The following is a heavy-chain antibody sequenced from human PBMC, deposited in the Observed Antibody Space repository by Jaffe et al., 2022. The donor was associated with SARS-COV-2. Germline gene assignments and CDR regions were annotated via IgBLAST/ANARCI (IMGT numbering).Heavy chain of an antibody. V-gene: IGHV4-59*08. D-gene: IGHD5-18*01. CDR3: ARHNSYRGYYFDY. J-gene: IGHJ4*02. Sequence: QVQLQESGPGLVKPSETLSLTCTVSGGSISSYYWSWIRQPPGKGLEWIGYIYYSGSTNYNPSLKSRVTISVDTSKNQFSLKLSSVTAADTAVYYCARHNSYRGYYFDYWGQGTLVTVSS. CDR1: GGSISSYY. CDR2: IYYSGST.